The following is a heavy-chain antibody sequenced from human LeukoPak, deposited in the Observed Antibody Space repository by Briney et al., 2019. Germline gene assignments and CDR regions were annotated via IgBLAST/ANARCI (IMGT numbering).Heavy chain of an antibody. CDR3: APFYYYDSSGYYHY. CDR1: GYTFTSYG. D-gene: IGHD3-22*01. Sequence: ASVKVSCKASGYTFTSYGISWVRQAPGQGLEWMGWISAYNGNTNYAQKFQGRVTMTRDTSISTAYMELSRLRSDDTAVYYCAPFYYYDSSGYYHYWGQGTLVTVSS. CDR2: ISAYNGNT. V-gene: IGHV1-18*01. J-gene: IGHJ4*02.